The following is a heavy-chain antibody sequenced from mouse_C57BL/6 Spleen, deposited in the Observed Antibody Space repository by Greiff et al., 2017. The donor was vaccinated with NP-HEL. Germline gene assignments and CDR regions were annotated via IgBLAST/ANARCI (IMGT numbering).Heavy chain of an antibody. V-gene: IGHV1-26*01. CDR3: AEGDYDGDYYAMDY. CDR2: INPNNGGT. Sequence: EVQLQQSGPELVKPGASVKISCKASGYTFTDYYMNWVKQSHGKSLEWIGDINPNNGGTSYNQKFKGKATLTVDKSSSTAYMELRSLTSEDSAVYYCAEGDYDGDYYAMDYWGQGTSVTVSS. D-gene: IGHD2-4*01. J-gene: IGHJ4*01. CDR1: GYTFTDYY.